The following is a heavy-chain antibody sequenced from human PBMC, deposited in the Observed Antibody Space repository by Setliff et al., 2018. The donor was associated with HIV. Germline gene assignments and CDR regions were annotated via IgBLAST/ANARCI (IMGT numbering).Heavy chain of an antibody. V-gene: IGHV3-66*02. CDR1: GFSVSNYY. D-gene: IGHD3-10*01. J-gene: IGHJ4*02. CDR3: ARSRLYNSALDF. CDR2: IYSGGDS. Sequence: RWSLRLSCAASGFSVSNYYMAWVRQAPGKGLEWVSTIYSGGDSYHADSVKGRFTLSRDNSKNTLYLQMDSLRPEDTAIYYCARSRLYNSALDFWGQGTLVTVSS.